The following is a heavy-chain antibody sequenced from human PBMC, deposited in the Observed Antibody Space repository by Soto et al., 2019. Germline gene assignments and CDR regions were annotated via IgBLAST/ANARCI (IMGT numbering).Heavy chain of an antibody. J-gene: IGHJ3*02. CDR2: IIPIFGTA. CDR1: GGTFSSYA. Sequence: QVQLVQSGAEVKKPGSSVKVSCKASGGTFSSYAISWVRQAPGQGLEWMGGIIPIFGTANYAQKFQGRVTITADESTSTAYMELSSLRSEDTAVYYCASWATEGYSSGWFDAFDIWGQGTMVTVSS. V-gene: IGHV1-69*01. CDR3: ASWATEGYSSGWFDAFDI. D-gene: IGHD6-19*01.